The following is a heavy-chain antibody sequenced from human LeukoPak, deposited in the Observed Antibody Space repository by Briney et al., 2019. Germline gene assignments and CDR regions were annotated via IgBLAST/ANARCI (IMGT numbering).Heavy chain of an antibody. CDR2: INPNSGGT. J-gene: IGHJ4*02. CDR1: GYTFTGYY. D-gene: IGHD5-18*01. V-gene: IGHV1-2*02. Sequence: ASVKVSCKASGYTFTGYYMHWVRQAPGQGLEWMGWINPNSGGTSYAQKFQGRVTMTRDTSISTAYMELSRLRSDDTAVYYCARSGAMVTGHLVWGQGTLVTVSS. CDR3: ARSGAMVTGHLV.